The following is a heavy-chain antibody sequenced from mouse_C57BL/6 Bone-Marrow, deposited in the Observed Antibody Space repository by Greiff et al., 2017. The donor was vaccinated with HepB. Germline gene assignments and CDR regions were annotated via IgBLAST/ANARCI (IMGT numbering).Heavy chain of an antibody. V-gene: IGHV14-4*01. CDR3: TRRSVVLPYYFYY. CDR1: GFNIKDDY. Sequence: VQLQQSGAELVRPGASVKLSCTASGFNIKDDYMHWVKQRPEQGLEWIGWIDPENGDTEYASKFQGKATITADTSSNTAYLQLSSLTSEDTAVYYCTRRSVVLPYYFYYWGQGTTLTVSS. D-gene: IGHD1-1*01. CDR2: IDPENGDT. J-gene: IGHJ2*01.